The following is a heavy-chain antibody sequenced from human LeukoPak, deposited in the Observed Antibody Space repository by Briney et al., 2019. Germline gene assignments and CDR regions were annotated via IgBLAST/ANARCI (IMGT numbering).Heavy chain of an antibody. Sequence: SVKLTCNASGATFSSNTISWVRHAPGQGLEWKGGIIPIFGTANYAQKYQGKVTITTDESTSTDYMELRSLGSEDTAVYYCARVPLSSGYYYGPSSYYYYYYMDVWGKGTTVTVCS. CDR3: ARVPLSSGYYYGPSSYYYYYYMDV. CDR2: IIPIFGTA. J-gene: IGHJ6*03. D-gene: IGHD3-22*01. V-gene: IGHV1-69*05. CDR1: GATFSSNT.